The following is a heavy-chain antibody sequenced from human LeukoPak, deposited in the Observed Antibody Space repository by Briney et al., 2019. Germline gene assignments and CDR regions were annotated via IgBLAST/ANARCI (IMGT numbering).Heavy chain of an antibody. Sequence: PSETLSLTCTVSGGSISNYYWSWIRQPAGKGLEWIARIYTSGSTNYNPSLKSRVTMSVDTSKNQFSLKLSSVTAADTAVYYCARVPRYCSGGSCYRGYFDLWGRGTLVTVSS. CDR2: IYTSGST. J-gene: IGHJ2*01. D-gene: IGHD2-15*01. CDR3: ARVPRYCSGGSCYRGYFDL. CDR1: GGSISNYY. V-gene: IGHV4-4*07.